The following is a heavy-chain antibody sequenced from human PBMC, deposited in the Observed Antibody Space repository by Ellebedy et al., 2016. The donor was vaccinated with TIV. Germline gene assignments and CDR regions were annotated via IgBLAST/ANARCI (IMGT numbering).Heavy chain of an antibody. D-gene: IGHD3-9*01. CDR3: VREDYDILTGYSMTDY. J-gene: IGHJ4*02. Sequence: PGESLKISCAASGFTFSSYWMHWVRQAPGKGLVWVSRISHDGRSTSHADSVKGRFIISRDNAKNTVYLQMNSLRSEDTAVYYCVREDYDILTGYSMTDYWGQGTLVTVSS. CDR2: ISHDGRST. V-gene: IGHV3-74*01. CDR1: GFTFSSYW.